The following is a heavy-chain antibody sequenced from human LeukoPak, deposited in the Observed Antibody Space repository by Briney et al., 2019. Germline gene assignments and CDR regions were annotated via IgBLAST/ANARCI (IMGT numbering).Heavy chain of an antibody. V-gene: IGHV1-46*01. D-gene: IGHD3-22*01. Sequence: ASVKVSCKASGYTFTSYYMHWVRQAPGQGLEWMGLINPTGGSTGYAQKFQGRVTITADKSTSTAYMELSSLRSEDTAVYYCARTHTSGYYYWGQGTLVTVSS. CDR2: INPTGGST. CDR1: GYTFTSYY. J-gene: IGHJ4*02. CDR3: ARTHTSGYYY.